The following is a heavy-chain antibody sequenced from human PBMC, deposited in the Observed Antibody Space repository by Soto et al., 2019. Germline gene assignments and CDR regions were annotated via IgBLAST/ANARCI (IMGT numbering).Heavy chain of an antibody. Sequence: ASVKVSCKASGDTFTSYYMHWVRQAPGQGLEWMGIINPSGGTSYAQKFQGRVTITADEATSTAYMQLSRLRSDDTAVYYCVRVVAIPGYPDHWGQGTLVTVSS. V-gene: IGHV1-46*01. J-gene: IGHJ4*02. CDR1: GDTFTSYY. D-gene: IGHD5-12*01. CDR3: VRVVAIPGYPDH. CDR2: INPSGGT.